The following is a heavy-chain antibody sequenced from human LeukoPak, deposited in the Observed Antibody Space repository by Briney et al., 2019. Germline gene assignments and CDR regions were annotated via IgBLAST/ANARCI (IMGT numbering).Heavy chain of an antibody. CDR3: ARDMAVANDAFDI. J-gene: IGHJ3*02. V-gene: IGHV1-2*06. CDR2: INPNSGGT. Sequence: ASVKVSCKASGYTFTGYYMHWVRQAPGQGLEWMGRINPNSGGTNYAQKFQGRVTMTRDTSISTAYMELNRPRSDDTAVYYCARDMAVANDAFDIWGQGTMVTVSS. D-gene: IGHD6-19*01. CDR1: GYTFTGYY.